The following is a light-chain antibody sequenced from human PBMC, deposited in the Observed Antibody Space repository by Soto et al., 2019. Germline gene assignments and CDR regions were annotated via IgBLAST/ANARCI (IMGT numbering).Light chain of an antibody. CDR3: HQYNNWPPWT. CDR2: GAS. CDR1: QSVSSN. V-gene: IGKV3-15*01. Sequence: EIVMTQSPATLSVFPGERATLSCRASQSVSSNLAWYQQKAGQAPRLLIYGASTRATGVPARFSGSGSGTEFTLTISSLQSEDFAVYYCHQYNNWPPWTFGQGTRVEIK. J-gene: IGKJ1*01.